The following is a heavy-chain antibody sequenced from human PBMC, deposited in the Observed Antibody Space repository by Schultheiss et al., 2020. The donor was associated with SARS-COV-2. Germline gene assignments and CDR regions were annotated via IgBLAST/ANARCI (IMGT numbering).Heavy chain of an antibody. CDR3: ARSIAVAEADI. J-gene: IGHJ3*02. D-gene: IGHD6-19*01. CDR2: IYHSGST. Sequence: SETLSLTCAVSGGSISSGGYSWSWIRQPPGKGLEWIGYIYHSGSTYYNPSLKSRVTISVDTSKNQFSLKLSSVTAADTAVYYCARSIAVAEADIWGQGTMVTVSS. CDR1: GGSISSGGYS. V-gene: IGHV4-30-2*01.